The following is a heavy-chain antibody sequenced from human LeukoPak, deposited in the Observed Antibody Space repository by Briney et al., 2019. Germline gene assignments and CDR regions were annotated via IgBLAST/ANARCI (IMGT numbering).Heavy chain of an antibody. D-gene: IGHD2-2*01. CDR2: ISAYNGNT. V-gene: IGHV1-18*04. Sequence: GASVKVSCKASGYTFTSYGISWVRQAPGQGLEWMGWISAYNGNTNYAQKLQGRVTMTTDTSTSTAYMELRSLRFDDTAVYYCAREVEIVVVPAAYDAFDIWGQGTMVTVSS. J-gene: IGHJ3*02. CDR3: AREVEIVVVPAAYDAFDI. CDR1: GYTFTSYG.